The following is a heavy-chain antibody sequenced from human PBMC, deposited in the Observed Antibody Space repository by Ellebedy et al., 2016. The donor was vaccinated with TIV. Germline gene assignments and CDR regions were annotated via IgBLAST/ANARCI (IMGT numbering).Heavy chain of an antibody. V-gene: IGHV4-34*01. CDR2: INHSGRT. D-gene: IGHD5-18*01. CDR3: ASHRGSTYGPYDY. Sequence: MPSETLSLTFGIYGGSLSGHYWSWIRQPPGKGLEWIGEINHSGRTNYNPPLKSRVTISVDTSKKQFSLKVNFVTAADTAVYYCASHRGSTYGPYDYWGQGTLVTVSS. J-gene: IGHJ4*02. CDR1: GGSLSGHY.